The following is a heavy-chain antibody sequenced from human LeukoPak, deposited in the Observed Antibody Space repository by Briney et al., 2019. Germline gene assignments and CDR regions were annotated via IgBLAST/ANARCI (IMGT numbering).Heavy chain of an antibody. V-gene: IGHV3-30*18. CDR3: AKGGRGVWFGELLQTIFDY. J-gene: IGHJ4*02. Sequence: PGGSLRLSCAASGFTFSSYGMHWVRQALGKGLEWVAVISYDGSNKYYADSVKGRFTISRDNSKNTLYLQMNSLRAEDTAVCYCAKGGRGVWFGELLQTIFDYWGQGTLVTVSS. CDR2: ISYDGSNK. CDR1: GFTFSSYG. D-gene: IGHD3-10*01.